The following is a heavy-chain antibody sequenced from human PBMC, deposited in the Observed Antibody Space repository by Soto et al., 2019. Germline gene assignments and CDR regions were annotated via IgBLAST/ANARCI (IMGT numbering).Heavy chain of an antibody. CDR3: ARVSSPWTYYYYGMDV. J-gene: IGHJ6*02. CDR2: INAGNGNT. D-gene: IGHD6-6*01. CDR1: GYTFTSYA. V-gene: IGHV1-3*05. Sequence: QVQLVQSGAEEKKPGASVKVSCKASGYTFTSYAMHWVRQAPGQRLEWMGWINAGNGNTKYSQKFQGRVTITRDTSASTAYRELSSLRSEDTAVYYCARVSSPWTYYYYGMDVWGQGTTVTVSS.